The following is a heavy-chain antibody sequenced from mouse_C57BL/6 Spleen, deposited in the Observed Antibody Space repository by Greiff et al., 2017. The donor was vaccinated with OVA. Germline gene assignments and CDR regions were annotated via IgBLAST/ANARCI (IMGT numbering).Heavy chain of an antibody. V-gene: IGHV1-69*01. J-gene: IGHJ2*01. CDR3: ARSRSGYSIDY. D-gene: IGHD2-3*01. Sequence: QVQLQQPGAELVMPGASVKLSCKASGYTFTSYWMHWVKQRPGQGLEWIGEIDPSDSYTNYNQKFKGKSTLTVDKSSSTAYMQLSSLTSEDSAVYYCARSRSGYSIDYWGQGTTLTVSS. CDR2: IDPSDSYT. CDR1: GYTFTSYW.